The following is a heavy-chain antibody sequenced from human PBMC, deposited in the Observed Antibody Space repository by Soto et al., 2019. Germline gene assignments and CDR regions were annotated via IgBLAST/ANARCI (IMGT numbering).Heavy chain of an antibody. J-gene: IGHJ4*02. CDR2: IVVVSGNT. Sequence: SVKVSCKASGFTFISSAVQWVRQARGQRLEWIGWIVVVSGNTNYAQKFQERVTITRDMSTSTAYMELSSLRSEDTAVYYCAADYYDTNGYYYDYWGQGTMVTVSS. CDR1: GFTFISSA. V-gene: IGHV1-58*01. D-gene: IGHD3-22*01. CDR3: AADYYDTNGYYYDY.